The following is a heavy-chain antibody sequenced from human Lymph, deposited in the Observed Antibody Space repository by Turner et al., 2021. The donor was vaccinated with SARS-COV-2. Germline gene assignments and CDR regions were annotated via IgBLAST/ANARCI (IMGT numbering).Heavy chain of an antibody. J-gene: IGHJ6*02. CDR2: IIPLLAKA. CDR1: GGTFSSSA. CDR3: ARIAAPGMGGGVHYYYYAMDV. D-gene: IGHD6-13*01. V-gene: IGHV1-69*10. Sequence: QVQLVQSGAEVKKPGSSVKVSCKASGGTFSSSAISWVRQAPGQGLEWVGGIIPLLAKANYAQNFQGRVTITPDKTPGTAYMEQGSLRSEDTAVYFCARIAAPGMGGGVHYYYYAMDVWGQGTTVTVS.